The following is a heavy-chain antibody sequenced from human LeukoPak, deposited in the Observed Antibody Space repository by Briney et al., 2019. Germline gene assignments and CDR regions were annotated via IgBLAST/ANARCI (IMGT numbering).Heavy chain of an antibody. V-gene: IGHV4-30-4*01. J-gene: IGHJ6*02. CDR3: AREKRLLWFGEFYYYYGMDV. CDR1: GGSISSGDYY. Sequence: SQTLPLTCTVSGGSISSGDYYWSWIRQPPGKGLEWIGYIYYSGSTYYNPSLKSRVTISVDTSKNQFSLKLSSVTAADTAVYYCAREKRLLWFGEFYYYYGMDVWGQGTTVTVSS. D-gene: IGHD3-10*01. CDR2: IYYSGST.